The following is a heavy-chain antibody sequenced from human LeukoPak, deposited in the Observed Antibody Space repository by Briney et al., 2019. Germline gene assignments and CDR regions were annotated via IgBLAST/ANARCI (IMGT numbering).Heavy chain of an antibody. Sequence: PGGSLRLSCAASGFTFRRYWMHWVRQAPGKGLVWVSRIDNDGSSTTYADSVKGRFTISRDNAKNSLYLQMNSLRAEDTAVYYCAGRYDFWSGYNPLDAFDIWGQGTMVTVSS. J-gene: IGHJ3*02. CDR1: GFTFRRYW. CDR2: IDNDGSST. V-gene: IGHV3-74*01. D-gene: IGHD3-3*01. CDR3: AGRYDFWSGYNPLDAFDI.